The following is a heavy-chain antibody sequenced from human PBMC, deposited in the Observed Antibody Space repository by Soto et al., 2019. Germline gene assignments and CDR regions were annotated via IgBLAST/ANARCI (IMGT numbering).Heavy chain of an antibody. V-gene: IGHV3-7*01. Sequence: SLRLSCAASXFTFSSYWMSWVRQAPGKGLEWVANIKQDGSEKYYVDSVKGRFTISRDNAKNSLYLQMNSLRGEDTAVYYCARAPYSSSYYFDSWGQGTLVTVS. CDR1: XFTFSSYW. CDR3: ARAPYSSSYYFDS. D-gene: IGHD6-6*01. J-gene: IGHJ4*02. CDR2: IKQDGSEK.